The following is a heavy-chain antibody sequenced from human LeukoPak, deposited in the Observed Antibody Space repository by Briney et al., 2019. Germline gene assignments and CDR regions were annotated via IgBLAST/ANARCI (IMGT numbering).Heavy chain of an antibody. CDR2: INSDGSST. J-gene: IGHJ6*03. Sequence: GGSLRLSCAASGFTFSSYWMHWVRQAPGKGLVWVSRINSDGSSTSYADSVKGRFTISRDNAKNTLYLQMNSLRAEDTAVYYCAKQLDYYYYMDVWGKGTTVTVSS. CDR3: AKQLDYYYYMDV. CDR1: GFTFSSYW. V-gene: IGHV3-74*01. D-gene: IGHD6-13*01.